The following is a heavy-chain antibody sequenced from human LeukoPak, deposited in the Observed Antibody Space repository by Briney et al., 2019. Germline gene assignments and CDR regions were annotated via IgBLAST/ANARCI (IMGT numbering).Heavy chain of an antibody. Sequence: ASVKVSCKASGYTFTGYYMHWVRQAPGKGLEWMGGFDPENDERLYAQKFQGRVTMTEDTSTDTAYMELSSLRFEDTAIYYCATRSYDILTGYDSWGQGTLVTVSS. CDR3: ATRSYDILTGYDS. CDR2: FDPENDER. V-gene: IGHV1-24*01. D-gene: IGHD3-9*01. CDR1: GYTFTGYY. J-gene: IGHJ4*02.